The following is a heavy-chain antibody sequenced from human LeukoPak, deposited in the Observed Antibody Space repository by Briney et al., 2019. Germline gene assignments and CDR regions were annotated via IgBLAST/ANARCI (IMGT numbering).Heavy chain of an antibody. Sequence: SETLSLTCAVYGGSFSGYYWSWIRQPPGKGLEWIGEINHSGSTNYNPSLKSRVTISVDTSKNQFSLKLSSVTAADTAVYYCARSRIAVAGKGLGYWGQGTLVTVSS. CDR3: ARSRIAVAGKGLGY. J-gene: IGHJ4*02. CDR2: INHSGST. CDR1: GGSFSGYY. D-gene: IGHD6-19*01. V-gene: IGHV4-34*01.